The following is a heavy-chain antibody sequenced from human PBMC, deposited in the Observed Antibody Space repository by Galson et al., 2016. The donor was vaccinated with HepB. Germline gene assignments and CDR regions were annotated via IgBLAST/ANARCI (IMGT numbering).Heavy chain of an antibody. CDR2: IKDDGSAFI. CDR1: TFTFSNYW. J-gene: IGHJ4*02. V-gene: IGHV3-7*01. D-gene: IGHD3-3*01. Sequence: SLRLSCAASTFTFSNYWMTWVRQAPGKGLEWVANIKDDGSAFIYYADSVKGRFTISRDNAKNSLFLQMNSLRAEDTAVYYCARDPNPFAVVILSYFDSWGQGALVTVSS. CDR3: ARDPNPFAVVILSYFDS.